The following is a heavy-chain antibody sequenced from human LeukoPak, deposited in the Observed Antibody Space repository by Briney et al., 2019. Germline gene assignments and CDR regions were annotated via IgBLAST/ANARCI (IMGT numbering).Heavy chain of an antibody. J-gene: IGHJ3*02. V-gene: IGHV1-2*04. D-gene: IGHD6-19*01. CDR3: ARGASGWPHDAFDI. CDR2: INPNSGGT. CDR1: GYTFTGYY. Sequence: GASVKVSCKASGYTFTGYYMHWVRQAPGQGLEWMGWINPNSGGTNYAQKFQGWVTMTRDTSISTAYMELSRLRSDDTAVYYCARGASGWPHDAFDIWGQGTMVTVSS.